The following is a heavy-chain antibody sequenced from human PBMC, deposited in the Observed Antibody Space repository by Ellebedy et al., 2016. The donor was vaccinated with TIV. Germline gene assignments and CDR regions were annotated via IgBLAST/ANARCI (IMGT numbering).Heavy chain of an antibody. CDR3: ARWGSPKIMDS. Sequence: GGSLRLXXAASGFTFSNYWMGWVRQAPGKGLVWVANIKEDGSEKYYVESVKGRFTISRDNAKNSLYLQMNSLRDEDTAVYYCARWGSPKIMDSWGQGTLVTVSS. J-gene: IGHJ4*02. D-gene: IGHD3-16*01. CDR2: IKEDGSEK. CDR1: GFTFSNYW. V-gene: IGHV3-7*01.